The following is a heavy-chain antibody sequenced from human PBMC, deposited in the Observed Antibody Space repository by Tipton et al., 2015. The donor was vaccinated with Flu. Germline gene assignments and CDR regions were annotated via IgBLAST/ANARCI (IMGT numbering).Heavy chain of an antibody. CDR3: ARRDYSNYVSDPKSWFDP. D-gene: IGHD4-11*01. V-gene: IGHV4-38-2*01. J-gene: IGHJ5*02. Sequence: TLSLTCAVSGDSISSDYYWGWIRQLPGKGLEWIGSVSRSGDTNYNPSLRSRVTISIDRSKNQFSLKMKSVTAADMAVYYCARRDYSNYVSDPKSWFDPWGQGALVAVPS. CDR1: GDSISSDYY. CDR2: VSRSGDT.